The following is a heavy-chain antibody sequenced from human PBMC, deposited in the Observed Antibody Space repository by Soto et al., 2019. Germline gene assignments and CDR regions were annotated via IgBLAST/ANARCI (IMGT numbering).Heavy chain of an antibody. J-gene: IGHJ4*02. CDR3: AMSKSKIPNYYFDY. D-gene: IGHD1-1*01. V-gene: IGHV4-34*01. CDR1: GGSLSDYY. CDR2: INHSGNT. Sequence: SETLSLTCAVYGGSLSDYYCSWIRQPPGKGLEWIGEINHSGNTNYNPSLKSRVTISVDTSKNHFSLNLSSVTAADTAVYYCAMSKSKIPNYYFDYWGQGALVTVSS.